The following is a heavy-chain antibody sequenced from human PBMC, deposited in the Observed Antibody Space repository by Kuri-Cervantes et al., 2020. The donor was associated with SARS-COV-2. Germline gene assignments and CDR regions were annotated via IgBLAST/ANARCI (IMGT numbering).Heavy chain of an antibody. CDR2: ISAYNGNT. V-gene: IGHV1-18*01. CDR3: ARGGYDFWSGYYSDYYYYMDV. D-gene: IGHD3-3*01. J-gene: IGHJ6*03. CDR1: GYTFTSYG. Sequence: ASVKVSCKASGYTFTSYGISWVRQAPGQGLEWMGRISAYNGNTNYAQKLQGRVTMTTDTSTSTAYMEPRSLRSDDTAVYYCARGGYDFWSGYYSDYYYYMDVWGKGTTVTVSS.